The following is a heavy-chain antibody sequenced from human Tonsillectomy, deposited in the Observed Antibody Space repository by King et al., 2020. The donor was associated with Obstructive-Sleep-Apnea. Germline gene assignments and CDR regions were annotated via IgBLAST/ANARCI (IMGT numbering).Heavy chain of an antibody. CDR1: GYSITSGYY. Sequence: QLQESGPGLVKPSETLSLTCAVSGYSITSGYYWGWIRQPPGQGLEWIASIYHTGNTYYNPSLKSRVIMSVDTSKNQFSLKLTSVTAADTAVYYCTREMGELLGFDFWGQGTLVTVSS. D-gene: IGHD1-7*01. V-gene: IGHV4-38-2*02. J-gene: IGHJ4*02. CDR2: IYHTGNT. CDR3: TREMGELLGFDF.